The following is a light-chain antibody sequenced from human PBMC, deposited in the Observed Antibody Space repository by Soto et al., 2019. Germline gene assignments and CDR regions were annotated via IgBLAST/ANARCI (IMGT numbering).Light chain of an antibody. V-gene: IGLV2-14*01. CDR2: DVS. CDR1: SNDVGRYNY. J-gene: IGLJ2*01. Sequence: QSALTQPASVSGSPGQSITISCTGTSNDVGRYNYVSWYQQHPGKAPKLMIYDVSNRPSGVSNRFSGSKSDNTASLTISGLQAEGEADYYCSSYTSSGTLIFGGGTKLTVL. CDR3: SSYTSSGTLI.